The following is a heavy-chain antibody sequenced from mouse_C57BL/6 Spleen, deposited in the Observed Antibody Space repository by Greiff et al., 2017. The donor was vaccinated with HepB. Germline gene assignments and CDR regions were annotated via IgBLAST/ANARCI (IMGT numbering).Heavy chain of an antibody. Sequence: VQLQQSGPELVKPGASVKISCKASGYSFTGYYMNWVKQSPEKSLEWIGEINPSTGGTTYNQKFKAKATLTVDKSSSTAYMQLKSLTSEDSAVYYCARSPFITTVVATGDYWGQGTTLTVSS. J-gene: IGHJ2*01. D-gene: IGHD1-1*01. CDR1: GYSFTGYY. CDR3: ARSPFITTVVATGDY. V-gene: IGHV1-42*01. CDR2: INPSTGGT.